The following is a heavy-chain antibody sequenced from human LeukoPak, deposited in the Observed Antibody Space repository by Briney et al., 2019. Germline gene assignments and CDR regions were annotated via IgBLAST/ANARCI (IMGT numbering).Heavy chain of an antibody. V-gene: IGHV4-59*08. CDR1: GGSISSYY. CDR3: ARPLGQGNEYGMDV. CDR2: IHYSGST. J-gene: IGHJ6*02. Sequence: PSETLSLTCTVSGGSISSYYWSWIRQPPGKGLEWIGYIHYSGSTNYNPSLKSRVTISVDTSKNQFSLKLSSVTAADTAVYYCARPLGQGNEYGMDVWGQGTTVTVSS. D-gene: IGHD1-1*01.